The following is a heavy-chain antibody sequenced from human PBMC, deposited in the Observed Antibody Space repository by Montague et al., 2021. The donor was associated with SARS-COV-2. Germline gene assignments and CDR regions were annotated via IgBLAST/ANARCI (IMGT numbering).Heavy chain of an antibody. CDR2: ITGSGRDT. D-gene: IGHD6-19*01. CDR1: GFIFSNYA. V-gene: IGHV3-23*01. CDR3: AKGVILSGWRSYFDY. Sequence: SLRLSCAAPGFIFSNYAMSWVRQAPGKGLEWVSVITGSGRDTYYADSVKGRFAISRDNFKNTLYLQINNLRAEDTATYYCAKGVILSGWRSYFDYWGQGTLVAVSS. J-gene: IGHJ4*02.